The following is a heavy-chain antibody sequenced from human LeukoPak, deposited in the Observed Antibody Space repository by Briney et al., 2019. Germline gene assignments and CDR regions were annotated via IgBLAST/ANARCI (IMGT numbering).Heavy chain of an antibody. CDR2: INHSGST. CDR1: GGSFSGYY. D-gene: IGHD6-13*01. Sequence: SETLSLTCAVYGGSFSGYYWGWIRQPPGKGLEWIGEINHSGSTNYNPSLKSRVTISVDTSKNQFSLKLSSVTAADTAVYYCARGPWVAAAGPGVVDVWGKGTTVTVSS. CDR3: ARGPWVAAAGPGVVDV. J-gene: IGHJ6*04. V-gene: IGHV4-34*01.